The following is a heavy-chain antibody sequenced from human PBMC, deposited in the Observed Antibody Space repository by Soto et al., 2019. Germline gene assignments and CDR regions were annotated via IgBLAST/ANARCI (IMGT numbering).Heavy chain of an antibody. V-gene: IGHV3-74*01. Sequence: GGSLRLSCAASGFTFSSYAMSWVRQAPGKGLEWVSRINSDGSSTSYADSVKGRFTISRDNAKNTLYLQMNSLRAEDTAVYYCARANWNDGGYWFDPWGQGTLVTVSS. D-gene: IGHD1-20*01. CDR2: INSDGSST. CDR3: ARANWNDGGYWFDP. CDR1: GFTFSSYA. J-gene: IGHJ5*02.